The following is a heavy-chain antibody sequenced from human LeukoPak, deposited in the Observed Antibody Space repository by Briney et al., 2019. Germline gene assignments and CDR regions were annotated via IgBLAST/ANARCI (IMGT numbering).Heavy chain of an antibody. D-gene: IGHD6-13*01. CDR2: IDPSDSYT. CDR3: ARHLKTYSSSWYNWFDP. CDR1: GYSFTSYW. J-gene: IGHJ5*02. Sequence: GESLKISCKGSGYSFTSYWISWVRQMPGKGLEWMGRIDPSDSYTNYSPSFQGHVTISADKSISTAYLQWSSLKASDTAMYYCARHLKTYSSSWYNWFDPWGQGTLVTVSS. V-gene: IGHV5-10-1*01.